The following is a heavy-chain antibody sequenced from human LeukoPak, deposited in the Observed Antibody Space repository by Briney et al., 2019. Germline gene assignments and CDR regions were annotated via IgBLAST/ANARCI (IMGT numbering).Heavy chain of an antibody. J-gene: IGHJ4*02. CDR3: ARPNFYDTSGYSYLYYFDY. Sequence: ASVKVSCKASGYTFTDYYLHWVRQAPGQGVEWMGIVTPSGGRTTYAQKFQGRVTMTSDTSTSTVYMELSGLRSDDTAVYYCARPNFYDTSGYSYLYYFDYWGQGTLVTVSS. D-gene: IGHD3-22*01. CDR2: VTPSGGRT. V-gene: IGHV1-46*01. CDR1: GYTFTDYY.